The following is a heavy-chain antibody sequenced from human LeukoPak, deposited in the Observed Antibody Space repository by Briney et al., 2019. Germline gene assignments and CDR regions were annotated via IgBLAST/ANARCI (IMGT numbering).Heavy chain of an antibody. CDR3: ARDRAYSGNDATYFDC. CDR1: GFIFSSYS. D-gene: IGHD5-12*01. V-gene: IGHV3-30-3*01. J-gene: IGHJ4*02. CDR2: VSSDGSKK. Sequence: HPGRSLRLSCVASGFIFSSYSVHWVRQAPGKGLEWVAVVSSDGSKKFYADSVKGRFSISRDNSKNTLYLQMNSLRTEDTAVYYCARDRAYSGNDATYFDCWGQGTLVTVSS.